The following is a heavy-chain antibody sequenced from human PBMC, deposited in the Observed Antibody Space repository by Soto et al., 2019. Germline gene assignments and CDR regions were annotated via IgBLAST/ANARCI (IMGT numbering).Heavy chain of an antibody. J-gene: IGHJ6*02. CDR2: INSDGSST. CDR1: GFTFISYW. Sequence: GGSLRLSCAASGFTFISYWMHWVRQAPGKGLVWVSRINSDGSSTSYADSVKGRFTISRDNAKNTLYLQMNSLRAEDTAVYYCARDPAAAGKYYYYGMDVWGQGTTVTVSS. V-gene: IGHV3-74*01. D-gene: IGHD6-13*01. CDR3: ARDPAAAGKYYYYGMDV.